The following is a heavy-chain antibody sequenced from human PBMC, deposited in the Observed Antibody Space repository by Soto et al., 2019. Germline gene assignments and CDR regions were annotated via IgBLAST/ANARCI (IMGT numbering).Heavy chain of an antibody. CDR2: VYYSGTA. CDR3: ARGYWYGLGRGRSMDV. Sequence: SETLSLTCTVSGGSISPNYWTWIRQPPGKGLEWIAYVYYSGTATYNPSLNSRVTISLDMSKNQISLTLSSVTAADTAVYYCARGYWYGLGRGRSMDVWGQGTTVTVSS. CDR1: GGSISPNY. V-gene: IGHV4-59*08. D-gene: IGHD3-10*01. J-gene: IGHJ6*02.